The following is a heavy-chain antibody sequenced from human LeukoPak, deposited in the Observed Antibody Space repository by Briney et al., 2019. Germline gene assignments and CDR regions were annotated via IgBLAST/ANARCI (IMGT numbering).Heavy chain of an antibody. J-gene: IGHJ4*02. Sequence: ASVKVPCKASGYTFTNYAMHWVRQAPGQTLEWLGWINPGNGYTKYSQEFQGRVTISRDTSASTAYMDLSSLRSEDMAVYYCAIRDGHRDYWGQGTLVTVSS. CDR3: AIRDGHRDY. CDR1: GYTFTNYA. CDR2: INPGNGYT. V-gene: IGHV1-3*03. D-gene: IGHD5-24*01.